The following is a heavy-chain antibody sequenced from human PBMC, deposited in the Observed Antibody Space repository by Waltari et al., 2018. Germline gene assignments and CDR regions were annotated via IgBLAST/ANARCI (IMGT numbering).Heavy chain of an antibody. CDR1: GYSIGSGFF. CDR3: ARDGGNVVPL. Sequence: QLHLQASGPGLVKPSETLSLSCFFSGYSIGSGFFWGWIRQAPGKGLEWIATISYSGASHYSPSLKSRVTIAADASKNLFSLKLTSVTAADTAMYYCARDGGNVVPLWGLGTAVTVSS. D-gene: IGHD2-15*01. V-gene: IGHV4-38-2*02. CDR2: ISYSGAS. J-gene: IGHJ6*02.